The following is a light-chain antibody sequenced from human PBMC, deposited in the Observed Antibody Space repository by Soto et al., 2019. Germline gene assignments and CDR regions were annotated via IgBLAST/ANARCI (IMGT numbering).Light chain of an antibody. CDR2: DAS. CDR1: QSVSSF. J-gene: IGKJ4*01. Sequence: EIVLTQSPATLSLSPGARAPLSCRASQSVSSFLAWYQQKPAQAPRLLIYDASNRATGIPARFSGSGSGTDFTLSISSLEPEDFAVYYCRQRSNWPLTFGGGTKVDIK. V-gene: IGKV3-11*01. CDR3: RQRSNWPLT.